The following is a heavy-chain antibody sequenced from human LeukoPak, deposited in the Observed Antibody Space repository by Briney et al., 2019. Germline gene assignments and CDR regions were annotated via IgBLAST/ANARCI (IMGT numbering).Heavy chain of an antibody. CDR2: IYYSGST. V-gene: IGHV4-39*01. J-gene: IGHJ3*02. Sequence: PSETLSLTCTVSGGSISSSSYYWGWIRQPPGKGLEWIGSIYYSGSTYYNPSLKSRVTISVDTSKNQFSLKLSSVTAADAAVYYCARGPIDAFDIWGQGTMVTVSS. CDR1: GGSISSSSYY. CDR3: ARGPIDAFDI.